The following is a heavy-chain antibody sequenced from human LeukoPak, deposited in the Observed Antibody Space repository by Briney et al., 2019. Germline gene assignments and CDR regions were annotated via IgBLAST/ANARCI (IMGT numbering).Heavy chain of an antibody. CDR2: ISYDGSNK. CDR3: ANPPTVTTDY. CDR1: GFTFSSYA. J-gene: IGHJ4*02. Sequence: GGSLRLSCAASGFTFSSYAMHWVRQAPGKGLEWVAVISYDGSNKYYADSVKGRFTISRDNSKNTLYLQMNSLRAEDTAVYYCANPPTVTTDYWGQGTLVTVSS. D-gene: IGHD4-17*01. V-gene: IGHV3-30-3*01.